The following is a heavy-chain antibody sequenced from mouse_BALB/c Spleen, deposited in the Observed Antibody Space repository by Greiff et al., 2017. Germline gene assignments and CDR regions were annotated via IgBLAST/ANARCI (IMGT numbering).Heavy chain of an antibody. CDR1: GFNIKDTY. J-gene: IGHJ4*01. CDR3: AREDDGYEGYAMDY. D-gene: IGHD2-3*01. CDR2: IDPANGNT. V-gene: IGHV14-3*02. Sequence: VQLKESGAELVKPGASVKLSCTASGFNIKDTYMHWVKQRPEQGLEWIGRIDPANGNTKYDPKFQGKATITADTSSNTAYLQLSSLTSEDTAVYYCAREDDGYEGYAMDYWGQGTSVTVSS.